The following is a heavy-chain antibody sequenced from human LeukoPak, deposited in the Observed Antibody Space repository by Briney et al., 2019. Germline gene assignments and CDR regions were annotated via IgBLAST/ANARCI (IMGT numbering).Heavy chain of an antibody. CDR3: ARDPSGSYYGYFDY. CDR1: GFTFSSYG. D-gene: IGHD1-26*01. V-gene: IGHV3-33*01. CDR2: IWYDGSNK. J-gene: IGHJ4*02. Sequence: GGSLRLSCAASGFTFSSYGMHWVRQAPGKGLEWVAVIWYDGSNKYYADSVKGRFTISRDNSKNTLYLQMNSLSAEDTAVYYCARDPSGSYYGYFDYWGQGTLVTVSS.